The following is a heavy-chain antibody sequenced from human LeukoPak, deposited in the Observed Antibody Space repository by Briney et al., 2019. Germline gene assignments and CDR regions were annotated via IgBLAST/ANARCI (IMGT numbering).Heavy chain of an antibody. CDR1: GFTFSSYA. CDR3: VCYDNAAEYFHY. D-gene: IGHD3-22*01. CDR2: ITTSGGST. Sequence: GSLRLSCAASGFTFSSYAMSWVRQAPGKGLEWVSSITTSGGSTSYADSVRGRFTISRDNSKNTLYLQMNSLRAEDTALYYCVCYDNAAEYFHYWGQGTLVTVSS. V-gene: IGHV3-23*01. J-gene: IGHJ1*01.